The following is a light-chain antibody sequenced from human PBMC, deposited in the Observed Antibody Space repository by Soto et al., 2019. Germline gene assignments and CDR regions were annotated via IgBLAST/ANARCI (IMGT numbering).Light chain of an antibody. CDR1: QSVDIN. CDR2: GAS. V-gene: IGKV3-15*01. Sequence: EIVLTQSPGTLSLSPGERATPSCRASQSVDINLAWYQQKPGQAPRLVIYGASTRATDMPGTFSGSGSGTEFTLTIGSLQSEDFGVYYCQQYKNWPRTFGQGTKVDIK. J-gene: IGKJ1*01. CDR3: QQYKNWPRT.